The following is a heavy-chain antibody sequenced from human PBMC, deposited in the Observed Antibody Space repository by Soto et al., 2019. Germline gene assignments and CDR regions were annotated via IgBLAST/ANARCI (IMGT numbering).Heavy chain of an antibody. CDR2: IIPIFGTA. V-gene: IGHV1-69*01. CDR3: ARGGIAAAGENWFDP. Sequence: QVQLVQSGAEVKKPGSSVKVSCKASGGTFSSYAISWVRQAPGQGLEWMGGIIPIFGTANYAQKFQGRVTITADESTSTDYMELSRLRCEDTGVYYCARGGIAAAGENWFDPWGQGTLFTVS. CDR1: GGTFSSYA. J-gene: IGHJ5*02. D-gene: IGHD6-13*01.